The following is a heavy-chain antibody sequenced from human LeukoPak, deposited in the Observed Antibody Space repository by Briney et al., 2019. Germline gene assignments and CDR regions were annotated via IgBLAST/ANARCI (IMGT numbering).Heavy chain of an antibody. Sequence: PGGSLRLSCAASGFTFSSYWMSWVRQAPGKGLEWVANIKQDGSEKYYVDSVKGRFTISRDNAKNSLYLQMNSLRAEDTAVYYCARGGDDYGDYGGYWGQGTLVTVSS. D-gene: IGHD4-17*01. J-gene: IGHJ4*02. CDR1: GFTFSSYW. CDR3: ARGGDDYGDYGGY. V-gene: IGHV3-7*03. CDR2: IKQDGSEK.